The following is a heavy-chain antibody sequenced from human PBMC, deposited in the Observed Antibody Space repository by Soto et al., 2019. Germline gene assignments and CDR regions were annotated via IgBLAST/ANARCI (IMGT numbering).Heavy chain of an antibody. CDR2: LNPNRANT. J-gene: IGHJ5*01. Sequence: QVQLVQSGAEVKKPGASVKVSCKASGYRFSNYDMNWVRQAPGQGLEWMGWLNPNRANTGYAQKFRGRLTLTTNTSITTAYMELSSLTSEDTAVDYCASSDGWDLNWVAWWGQGTLVTVSS. V-gene: IGHV1-8*01. D-gene: IGHD6-19*01. CDR3: ASSDGWDLNWVAW. CDR1: GYRFSNYD.